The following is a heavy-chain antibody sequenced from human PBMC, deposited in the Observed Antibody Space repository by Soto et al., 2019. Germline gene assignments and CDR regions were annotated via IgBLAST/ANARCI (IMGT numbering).Heavy chain of an antibody. Sequence: TLSLTCSVSGGTINSGDYFWSWIRQPPGKGLEWIGSIFYTGSTYYSPSLKSRASMSMDTSKILFSLRLRSLTAADTAVYFCARVKATLYRHYYFYYWGQGTPVTVSS. CDR1: GGTINSGDYF. CDR2: IFYTGST. CDR3: ARVKATLYRHYYFYY. D-gene: IGHD5-12*01. V-gene: IGHV4-30-4*01. J-gene: IGHJ4*02.